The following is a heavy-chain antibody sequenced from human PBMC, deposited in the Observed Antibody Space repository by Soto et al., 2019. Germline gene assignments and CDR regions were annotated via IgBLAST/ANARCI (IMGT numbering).Heavy chain of an antibody. CDR3: ARGYSGYDYVSDYYYYYMDV. CDR1: GGTFSSYT. V-gene: IGHV1-69*02. Sequence: QVQLVHSGAEVKKPGSSVKVSCKASGGTFSSYTISWVRQAPGQGLEWMGRIIPILGIANYAQKFQGRVTITADKSTNTAYMELSSLRSEDTAVYYCARGYSGYDYVSDYYYYYMDVWGKGTTVTVSS. CDR2: IIPILGIA. D-gene: IGHD5-12*01. J-gene: IGHJ6*03.